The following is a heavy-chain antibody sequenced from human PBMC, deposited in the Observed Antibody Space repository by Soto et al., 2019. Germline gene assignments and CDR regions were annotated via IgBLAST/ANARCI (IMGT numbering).Heavy chain of an antibody. CDR3: ARQHPLDSRVWYD. J-gene: IGHJ4*02. CDR2: IYPRDSDI. Sequence: GESLKISCNVFGDIFTGFWIGWVRQMPGKGLEWVASIYPRDSDIRYNPSFQGQVTISADRSTTTAYLQSSSLKASDTAIYYCARQHPLDSRVWYDWGQGTLVTVSS. D-gene: IGHD6-19*01. CDR1: GDIFTGFW. V-gene: IGHV5-51*01.